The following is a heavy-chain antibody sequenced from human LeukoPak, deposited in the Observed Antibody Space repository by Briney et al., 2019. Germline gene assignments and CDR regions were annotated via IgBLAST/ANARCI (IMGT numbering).Heavy chain of an antibody. D-gene: IGHD3-22*01. CDR1: GFTFSNAW. CDR3: TPDPDSSGYPPHYFAS. CDR2: IKSKTDGGTT. J-gene: IGHJ4*02. Sequence: GGSLRLSCAASGFTFSNAWMNWVRQAPGKGLEWVGRIKSKTDGGTTDYAAPVKGRFTISRDDSKNTLYLQMNSLKTEDTAVYYCTPDPDSSGYPPHYFASWGQGTLVTVSP. V-gene: IGHV3-15*07.